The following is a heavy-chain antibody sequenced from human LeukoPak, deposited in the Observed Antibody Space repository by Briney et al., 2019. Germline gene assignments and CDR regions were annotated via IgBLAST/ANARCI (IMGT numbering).Heavy chain of an antibody. CDR1: GGSISSYY. CDR2: IYYSGST. D-gene: IGHD3-10*01. V-gene: IGHV4-59*01. Sequence: SETLSLTCTVSGGSISSYYWSWIRQPPGKGLEWIGYIYYSGSTNYNPSLKSRVTISVDTSKNQFSLKLSSVTAADTAVYYCATSYYGSGTFYNWFDPWGQGTLVAVSS. CDR3: ATSYYGSGTFYNWFDP. J-gene: IGHJ5*02.